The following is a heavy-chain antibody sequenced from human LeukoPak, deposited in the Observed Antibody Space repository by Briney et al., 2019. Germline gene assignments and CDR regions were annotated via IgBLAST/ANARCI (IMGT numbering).Heavy chain of an antibody. CDR1: GFTFSSYG. J-gene: IGHJ4*02. V-gene: IGHV3-30*02. Sequence: GGSLRLSCAASGFTFSSYGMHWVRQAPGKGLEWVAFIRYDGSNKYYADSVKGRFTISRDNAKNSLYLQMNSLRAEDTALYYCAKSSYCGGDCLSGVYFDYWGQGTLVTVSS. D-gene: IGHD2-21*02. CDR2: IRYDGSNK. CDR3: AKSSYCGGDCLSGVYFDY.